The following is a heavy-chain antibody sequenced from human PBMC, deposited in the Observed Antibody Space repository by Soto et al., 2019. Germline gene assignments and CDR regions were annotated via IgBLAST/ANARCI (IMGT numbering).Heavy chain of an antibody. Sequence: GESLKISCKGSGYSFAGFWITWVRQKPGKGLEWMGRIDPSDSQTYYSPSFRGHVTISVTKSITTVFLQWSSLRASDTAMYYCARQIYDSDTGPNFQYYFDSWGQGTTVTVSS. J-gene: IGHJ4*02. CDR1: GYSFAGFW. CDR3: ARQIYDSDTGPNFQYYFDS. CDR2: IDPSDSQT. D-gene: IGHD3-22*01. V-gene: IGHV5-10-1*01.